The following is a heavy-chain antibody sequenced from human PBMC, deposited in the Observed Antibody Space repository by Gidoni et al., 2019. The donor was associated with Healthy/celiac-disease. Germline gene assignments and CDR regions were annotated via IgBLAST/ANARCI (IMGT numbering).Heavy chain of an antibody. CDR2: IYSGGST. Sequence: EAQLVETGGGLIQPGGSLRLSCAAYGSTVRSNYMRWVRQAPGKGLEWVSVIYSGGSTYYAVSVKGRFTISRDNSKNSLYLQLNSLRAEDTAVYYCARVWVDSSSWTNFDYWGQGTLVTVSS. CDR3: ARVWVDSSSWTNFDY. CDR1: GSTVRSNY. V-gene: IGHV3-53*02. D-gene: IGHD6-13*01. J-gene: IGHJ4*02.